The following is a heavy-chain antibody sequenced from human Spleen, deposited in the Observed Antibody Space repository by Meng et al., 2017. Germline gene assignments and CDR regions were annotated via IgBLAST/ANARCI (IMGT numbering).Heavy chain of an antibody. D-gene: IGHD4-11*01. CDR1: GGSFSDYS. J-gene: IGHJ4*02. Sequence: QGQLRQLGAGLLKPSETLSLPCVVSGGSFSDYSWSWIRQPPGKGLEWIGEINHSGSTNYNPSLESRATISVDTSQNNLSLKLSSVTAADSAVYYCARGPTTMAHDFDYWGQGTLVTVSS. V-gene: IGHV4-34*01. CDR3: ARGPTTMAHDFDY. CDR2: INHSGST.